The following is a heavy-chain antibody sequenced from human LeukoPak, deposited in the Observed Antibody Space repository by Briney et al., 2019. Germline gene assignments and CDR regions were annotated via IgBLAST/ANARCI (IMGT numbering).Heavy chain of an antibody. CDR1: GFIFSNYW. Sequence: GGSLRLSCAASGFIFSNYWMSWVRQAPGKGLEWVANVKQDGSEKHYVDSVKGRFSISRDNAKKSLYLRMNSLRAEDTSVYYCARSYDTSGNQDYWGQGTLVTVSS. CDR3: ARSYDTSGNQDY. J-gene: IGHJ4*02. D-gene: IGHD3-22*01. CDR2: VKQDGSEK. V-gene: IGHV3-7*02.